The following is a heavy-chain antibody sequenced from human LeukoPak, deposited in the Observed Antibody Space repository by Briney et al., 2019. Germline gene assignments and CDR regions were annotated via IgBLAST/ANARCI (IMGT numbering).Heavy chain of an antibody. V-gene: IGHV1-69*13. J-gene: IGHJ3*02. CDR3: ARPYVTDPHHAFGI. CDR2: IIPIFGTA. D-gene: IGHD3-16*01. CDR1: GGTFSSYA. Sequence: SVKVSCKASGGTFSSYAISWVRQAPGQGLGWMGGIIPIFGTANYAQKFQGRVTITADDSTSTAYMELSSLRSEDTAVYYCARPYVTDPHHAFGIWGQGTMVTVSS.